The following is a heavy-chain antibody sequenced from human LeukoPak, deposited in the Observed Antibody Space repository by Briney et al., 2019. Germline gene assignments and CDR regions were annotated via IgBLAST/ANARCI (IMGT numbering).Heavy chain of an antibody. Sequence: ASVKVSCKASGYTFTSYGISWVRQAPGQGLERMGWISAYNGNTNYAQKLQGRVTMTTDTSTSTAYMELRSLRSDDTAVYYCARVRIGYCSGGSCYDHDYWGQGTLVTVSS. CDR2: ISAYNGNT. CDR1: GYTFTSYG. CDR3: ARVRIGYCSGGSCYDHDY. V-gene: IGHV1-18*01. D-gene: IGHD2-15*01. J-gene: IGHJ4*02.